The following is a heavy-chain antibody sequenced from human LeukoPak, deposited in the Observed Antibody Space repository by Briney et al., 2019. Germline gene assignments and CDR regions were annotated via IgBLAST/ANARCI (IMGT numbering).Heavy chain of an antibody. V-gene: IGHV1-2*06. J-gene: IGHJ4*02. D-gene: IGHD4-17*01. CDR3: ARAMKGYGDYGY. Sequence: GASVKVSCKASGYTFTCYYMHWVRQAPGQGLEWMGRINPNSGGTNYAQKFQGRVTMTRDTSISTAYMELSRLRSDDTAVYYCARAMKGYGDYGYWGQGTLVTVSS. CDR2: INPNSGGT. CDR1: GYTFTCYY.